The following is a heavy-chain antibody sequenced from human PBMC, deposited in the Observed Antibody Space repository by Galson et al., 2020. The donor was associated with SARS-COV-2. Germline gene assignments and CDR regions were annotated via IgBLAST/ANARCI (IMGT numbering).Heavy chain of an antibody. CDR3: ARAPDYYYYYMDV. J-gene: IGHJ6*03. Sequence: GGSLRLSCAASGFTFSSYSMNWVHQAPGKGLEWVSYISSSSSTIYYADSVKGRFTISRDNAKNSLYLQMNSLRAEDTAVYYCARAPDYYYYYMDVWGKGTTVTISS. CDR1: GFTFSSYS. CDR2: ISSSSSTI. V-gene: IGHV3-48*01.